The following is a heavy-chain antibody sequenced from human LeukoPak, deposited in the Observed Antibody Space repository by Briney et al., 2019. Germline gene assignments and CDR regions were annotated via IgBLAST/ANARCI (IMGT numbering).Heavy chain of an antibody. Sequence: GGSLRLSCAASGFTFSNDWMSWGRQAPGKGLEWVANIKQDGSEKYYVDSVKGRFTISRDNAKNSLYLQMNSLRAEDTALYYCSRGSGPDYFDYWGQGTLVTVSS. V-gene: IGHV3-7*01. CDR1: GFTFSNDW. CDR3: SRGSGPDYFDY. J-gene: IGHJ4*02. CDR2: IKQDGSEK.